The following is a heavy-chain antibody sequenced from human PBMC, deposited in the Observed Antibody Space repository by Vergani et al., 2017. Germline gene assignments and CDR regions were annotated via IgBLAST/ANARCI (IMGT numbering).Heavy chain of an antibody. CDR1: GMSISNNNYY. CDR2: IYDSRNN. J-gene: IGHJ3*02. CDR3: ARHLRQLARNDVFDI. Sequence: QLQLQELGPRLVKPSETLSLPRSRSGMSISNNNYYWGRIRQPPGKGLEWIGSIYDSRNNNYSPSLKSRVSISVDTSKNQFSLNLTSVTAADTAVYYCARHLRQLARNDVFDIWGHGTLVTVSS. V-gene: IGHV4-39*01. D-gene: IGHD6-6*01.